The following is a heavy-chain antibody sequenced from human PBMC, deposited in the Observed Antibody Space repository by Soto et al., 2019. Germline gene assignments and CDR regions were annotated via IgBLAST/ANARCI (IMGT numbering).Heavy chain of an antibody. CDR2: ISYDDTRT. CDR1: GFSFSSYG. CDR3: AKDLTRGIAVAGVFDY. D-gene: IGHD6-19*01. J-gene: IGHJ4*02. Sequence: PGGSLRLSCAASGFSFSSYGMHWVRQAPGKGLEWVAVISYDDTRTYYADSVKGRFTISRDNSKNTLYLQMNSLRAEDTALYYCAKDLTRGIAVAGVFDYWGQGTLVTVSS. V-gene: IGHV3-30*18.